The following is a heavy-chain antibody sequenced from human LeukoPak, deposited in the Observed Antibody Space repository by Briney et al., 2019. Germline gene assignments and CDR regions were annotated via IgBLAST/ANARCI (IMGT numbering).Heavy chain of an antibody. V-gene: IGHV3-48*03. CDR3: ARRYSDYGDAFDI. CDR1: GFTFGSYA. J-gene: IGHJ3*02. D-gene: IGHD5-12*01. Sequence: GGSLRLSCAASGFTFGSYAMNWVRQAPGKGLEWVSYISSSGSTIYYADSVKGRFTISRDNAKNSLYLQMNSLRAEDTAVYYCARRYSDYGDAFDIWGQGTMVTVSS. CDR2: ISSSGSTI.